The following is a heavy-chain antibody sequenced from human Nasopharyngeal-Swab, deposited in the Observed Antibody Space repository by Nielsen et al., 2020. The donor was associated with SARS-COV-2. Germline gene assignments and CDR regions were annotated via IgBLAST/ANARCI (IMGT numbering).Heavy chain of an antibody. V-gene: IGHV4-34*01. CDR3: ARGLSGIVPAPILGLGPYYYYYYMDV. D-gene: IGHD2-2*01. Sequence: WIRQPPGKGPEWIAEINHSGSTNYNPSLKSRVTLSVGTSMNQVSLEVSSVTAADTAVYYCARGLSGIVPAPILGLGPYYYYYYMDVWGKGTTVTVSS. CDR2: INHSGST. J-gene: IGHJ6*03.